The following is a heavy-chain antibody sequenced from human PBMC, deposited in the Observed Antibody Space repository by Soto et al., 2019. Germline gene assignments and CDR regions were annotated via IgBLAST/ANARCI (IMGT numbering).Heavy chain of an antibody. CDR2: IIPIFGTA. Sequence: QVQLVQSGAAVKKPGSSVQVSCKASGGTFSSYGISWVRQAPGQGLEWMGGIIPIFGTANFAQKFQGRVTITADKSTSTAYMKLSSRKSEDTAVYYCARDANNWFDPWGQGSLVTVSS. CDR3: ARDANNWFDP. V-gene: IGHV1-69*06. CDR1: GGTFSSYG. J-gene: IGHJ5*02.